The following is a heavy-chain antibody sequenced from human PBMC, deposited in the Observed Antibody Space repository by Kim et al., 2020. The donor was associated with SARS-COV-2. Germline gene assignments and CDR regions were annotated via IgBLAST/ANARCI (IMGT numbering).Heavy chain of an antibody. Sequence: NPSRKSRVTISVDTSKNQFSLKLSSVTAADTAVYYCARWRAAAGLDVFDIWGQGTMVTVSS. CDR3: ARWRAAAGLDVFDI. D-gene: IGHD6-13*01. V-gene: IGHV4-59*01. J-gene: IGHJ3*02.